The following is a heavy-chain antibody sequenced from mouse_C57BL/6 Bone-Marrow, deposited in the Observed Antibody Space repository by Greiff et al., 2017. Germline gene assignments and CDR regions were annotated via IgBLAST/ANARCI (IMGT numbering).Heavy chain of an antibody. V-gene: IGHV5-4*01. CDR3: ARDRGGYYFYWYFDV. D-gene: IGHD2-3*01. CDR1: GFTFSSYA. J-gene: IGHJ1*03. CDR2: ISDGGSYT. Sequence: DVQLQESGGGLVKPGGSLKLSCAASGFTFSSYAMSWVRQTPEKRLEWVATISDGGSYTYYPDNVKGRFTISRDNAKNNLYLQMSHLKSEDTAMYYCARDRGGYYFYWYFDVWGTGTTVTVSS.